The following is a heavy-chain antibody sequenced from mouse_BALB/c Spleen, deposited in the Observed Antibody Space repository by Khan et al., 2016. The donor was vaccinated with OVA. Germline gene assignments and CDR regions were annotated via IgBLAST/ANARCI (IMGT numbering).Heavy chain of an antibody. CDR2: INPSSGYT. Sequence: QVQLKQSGAELAKPGASVKMSCKASGYTFSTYWIHWVKQRPGQGPEWIGYINPSSGYTYYNQRFNDKATLTADKSPSTAYMQLSSLTSEDSAVYYCARDRIDYWGQGTTLTVSS. V-gene: IGHV1-7*01. J-gene: IGHJ2*01. CDR3: ARDRIDY. CDR1: GYTFSTYW.